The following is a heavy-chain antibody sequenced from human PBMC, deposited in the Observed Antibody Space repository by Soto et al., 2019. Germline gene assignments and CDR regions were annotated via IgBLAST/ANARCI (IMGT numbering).Heavy chain of an antibody. CDR1: GDSVSSNSAS. V-gene: IGHV6-1*01. Sequence: SQTLSLTCVISGDSVSSNSASWNWIRQSPSRGLELLGRTYYRSKWYSDYAVSVKSRITINPDTSKNQFSLQLNSVTPEDTAVYNCARGYSGSMHVWGEGTKVTSPQ. CDR3: ARGYSGSMHV. J-gene: IGHJ6*04. D-gene: IGHD5-12*01. CDR2: TYYRSKWYS.